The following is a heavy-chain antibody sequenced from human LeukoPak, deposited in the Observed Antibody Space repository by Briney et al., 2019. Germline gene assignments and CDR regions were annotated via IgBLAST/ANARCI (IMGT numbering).Heavy chain of an antibody. CDR3: ARGMTTVTTGSYYFDY. CDR2: IIPNSGGT. J-gene: IGHJ4*02. V-gene: IGHV1-2*02. D-gene: IGHD4-17*01. CDR1: GYTFTGYY. Sequence: ASVKVSCKASGYTFTGYYIHWVRQAPGQGLEWMGWIIPNSGGTHFAQKFQGRVTMTRDTSSSTAYMELSRLRPDDTAVYYCARGMTTVTTGSYYFDYWGQGTLVTVSS.